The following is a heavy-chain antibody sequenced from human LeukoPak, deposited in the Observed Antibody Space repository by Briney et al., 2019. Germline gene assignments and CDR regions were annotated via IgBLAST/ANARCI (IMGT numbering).Heavy chain of an antibody. CDR2: IYYSGST. D-gene: IGHD3-10*01. CDR1: GGPISSYY. V-gene: IGHV4-59*01. J-gene: IGHJ4*02. CDR3: ARGGFGETYLDY. Sequence: SETLSLTCTVSGGPISSYYWSWIRQPPGKGLEWIGYIYYSGSTNYNPSLKSRVTISVDTSKNQFSLKLSSVTAADTAVYYCARGGFGETYLDYWGQGTLVTVSS.